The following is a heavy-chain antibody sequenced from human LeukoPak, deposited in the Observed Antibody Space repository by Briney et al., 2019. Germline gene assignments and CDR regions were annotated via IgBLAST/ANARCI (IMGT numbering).Heavy chain of an antibody. CDR1: GFTFSSYA. CDR3: AKDEGTSMLLNR. CDR2: ISGSGGST. D-gene: IGHD2/OR15-2a*01. J-gene: IGHJ4*02. Sequence: GGSLRLSCAASGFTFSSYAMTWVRQAPGKGLEWVSAISGSGGSTYYADSVKGRFTISRDNSKNTLYLQINSPRAEDTAVYYCAKDEGTSMLLNRWGQGTLVTVSS. V-gene: IGHV3-23*01.